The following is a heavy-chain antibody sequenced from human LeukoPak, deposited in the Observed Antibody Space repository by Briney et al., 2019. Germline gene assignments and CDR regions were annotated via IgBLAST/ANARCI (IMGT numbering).Heavy chain of an antibody. Sequence: GGSLRLSCAASGFTFSNYAMSWVRQAPGRGLQWVSAINGSGVITYYADSVRGRFTISRDKSKSTLYLQMKSLRAEDAAIYYCAKDSSQGGDYFDSWGQGTLVTVSS. D-gene: IGHD3-16*01. J-gene: IGHJ4*02. CDR3: AKDSSQGGDYFDS. CDR2: INGSGVIT. V-gene: IGHV3-23*01. CDR1: GFTFSNYA.